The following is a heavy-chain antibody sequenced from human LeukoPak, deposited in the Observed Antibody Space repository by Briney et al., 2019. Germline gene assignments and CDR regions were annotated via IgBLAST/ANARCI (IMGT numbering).Heavy chain of an antibody. Sequence: SQTLSLTCTVSGGSISSGDYYWSWIRQPPGKGLEWIGYIYYSGSTYYNPSLKSRVTMSVDTSKNQFSLKLSSVTAADTAVYYCARNHIYYYMDVWGKGTTVTVSS. D-gene: IGHD2-21*01. V-gene: IGHV4-30-4*08. CDR3: ARNHIYYYMDV. CDR1: GGSISSGDYY. CDR2: IYYSGST. J-gene: IGHJ6*03.